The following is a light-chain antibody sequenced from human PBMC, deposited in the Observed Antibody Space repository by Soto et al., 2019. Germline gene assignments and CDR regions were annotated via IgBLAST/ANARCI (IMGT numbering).Light chain of an antibody. CDR3: QLYGSSPLYS. V-gene: IGKV3-20*01. Sequence: EIVLTQSPGTLSLSPGERATLSCRTSQTVSSTYLAWYQQKRGQAPRLLIYGTSNRATGISDRFSGSGTGTDFTLTISRLEPEDFAVYHCQLYGSSPLYSFAQGTELEIK. J-gene: IGKJ2*01. CDR1: QTVSSTY. CDR2: GTS.